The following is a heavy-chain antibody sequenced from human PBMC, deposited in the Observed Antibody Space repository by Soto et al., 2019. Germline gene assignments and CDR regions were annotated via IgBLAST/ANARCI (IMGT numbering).Heavy chain of an antibody. CDR2: ISAYNGNT. J-gene: IGHJ6*03. D-gene: IGHD2-2*01. Sequence: ASVKVSCKASGYTFTSYGISWVRQAPGQGLEWMGWISAYNGNTNYAQKLQGRVTMTTDTSTSTAYMELRSLRSDDTAVYYCARNPFKSTFDYYHYRDVGGKGNTVTLS. CDR1: GYTFTSYG. V-gene: IGHV1-18*01. CDR3: ARNPFKSTFDYYHYRDV.